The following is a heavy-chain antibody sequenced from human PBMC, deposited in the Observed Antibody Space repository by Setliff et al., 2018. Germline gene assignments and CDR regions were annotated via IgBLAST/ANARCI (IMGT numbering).Heavy chain of an antibody. Sequence: ASVKVSCKASGYTFTSYAMHWVRQAPGQRLEWMGWINAGNGNTKYSQKFQGRVTITRVTSASTAYMELSSLRSEDTAVYYCARDGFEIVVVPAAIYYYYYMDVWGKGTTVTVSS. CDR1: GYTFTSYA. J-gene: IGHJ6*03. V-gene: IGHV1-3*01. CDR3: ARDGFEIVVVPAAIYYYYYMDV. D-gene: IGHD2-2*01. CDR2: INAGNGNT.